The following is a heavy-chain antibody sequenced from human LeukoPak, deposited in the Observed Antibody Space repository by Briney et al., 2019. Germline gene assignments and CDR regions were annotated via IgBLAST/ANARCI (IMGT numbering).Heavy chain of an antibody. Sequence: ASVKVSCKVSGYTLTELSMHWVRQAPGKGLEWMGGFDPEDGETIYAQKFQGRVTMTEDTSTDTAYMELSSLRSEDTAVYYCATVAGTSALFDYWGQGTLVTVSS. CDR3: ATVAGTSALFDY. J-gene: IGHJ4*02. CDR1: GYTLTELS. D-gene: IGHD6-19*01. V-gene: IGHV1-24*01. CDR2: FDPEDGET.